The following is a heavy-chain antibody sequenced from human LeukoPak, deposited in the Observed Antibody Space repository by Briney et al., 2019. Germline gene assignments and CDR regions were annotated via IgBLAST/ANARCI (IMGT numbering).Heavy chain of an antibody. Sequence: GGSLRLSCAASGFTFSSYEMNWVRQAPGKGLEWVSYISSSGSTIYYADSVKGRFTISRDNAKNSLYLQMNSLTAQDTAVYYCAKGNVAGRQRAPPKEWFDPWGQGTLVTVSS. CDR3: AKGNVAGRQRAPPKEWFDP. J-gene: IGHJ5*02. CDR1: GFTFSSYE. CDR2: ISSSGSTI. D-gene: IGHD6-6*01. V-gene: IGHV3-48*03.